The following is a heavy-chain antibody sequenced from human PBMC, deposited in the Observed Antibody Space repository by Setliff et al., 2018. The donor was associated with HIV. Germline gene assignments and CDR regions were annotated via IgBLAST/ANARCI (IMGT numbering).Heavy chain of an antibody. V-gene: IGHV1-69*05. D-gene: IGHD3-3*01. CDR1: GGSFTTYA. Sequence: SVKVSCKASGGSFTTYALNWVRQAFGQGLEWMGGIIPVVGTPHYAQKIQGRVTMTTDESSTIAYMELSSLTSEDTAVYYCVIDEGITLRILDQNGIDVWGQGTTVTVSS. CDR3: VIDEGITLRILDQNGIDV. CDR2: IIPVVGTP. J-gene: IGHJ6*02.